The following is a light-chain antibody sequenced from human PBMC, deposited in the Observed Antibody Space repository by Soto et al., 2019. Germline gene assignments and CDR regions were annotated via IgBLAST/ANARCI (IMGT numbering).Light chain of an antibody. J-gene: IGLJ1*01. CDR3: CSYAGGKYV. V-gene: IGLV2-11*01. CDR2: GVS. CDR1: SGDVGGYNY. Sequence: SALTQPHPLSGSPGQSVTISCPGTSGDVGGYNYVSWYQQHPGKAPKVVIYGVSQRPSGVPDRFSGSKSGNTASLTISGLQAEDDSDYYCCSYAGGKYVFGTGTKGTV.